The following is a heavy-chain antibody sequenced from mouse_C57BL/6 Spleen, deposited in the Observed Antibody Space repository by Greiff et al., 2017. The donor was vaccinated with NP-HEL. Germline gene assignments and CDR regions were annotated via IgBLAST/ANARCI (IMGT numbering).Heavy chain of an antibody. CDR1: GYSFTDYN. Sequence: VQLKESGPELVKPGASVKISCKASGYSFTDYNMNWVKQSNGKSLEWIGVINPNYGTTSYNQKFKGKATLTVDQSSSTAYMQLNSLTSEDSAVYYCARFITTVVATRGYAMDYWGQGTSVTVSS. V-gene: IGHV1-39*01. CDR2: INPNYGTT. J-gene: IGHJ4*01. CDR3: ARFITTVVATRGYAMDY. D-gene: IGHD1-1*01.